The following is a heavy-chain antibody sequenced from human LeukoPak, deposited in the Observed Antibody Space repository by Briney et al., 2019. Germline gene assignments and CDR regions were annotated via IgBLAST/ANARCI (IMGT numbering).Heavy chain of an antibody. D-gene: IGHD1-26*01. CDR1: GGSISSYY. V-gene: IGHV4-34*01. Sequence: TSETLSLTCTVSGGSISSYYLHWIRQPPGKGLEWIGEIDHSGNTKYNPSLKNRLTISVDTSKNQFSLNLSSVTATAVYYCVIFIMGTTTTDYWGQGTPVTVSS. CDR3: VIFIMGTTTTDY. CDR2: IDHSGNT. J-gene: IGHJ4*02.